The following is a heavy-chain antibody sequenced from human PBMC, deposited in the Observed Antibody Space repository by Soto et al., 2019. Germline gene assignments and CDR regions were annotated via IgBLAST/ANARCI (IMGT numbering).Heavy chain of an antibody. CDR3: ARDTVVPAAMEGWFDP. D-gene: IGHD2-2*01. CDR2: ISSSSSYI. CDR1: GFTCSSYS. Sequence: PGGSLRLSCAASGFTCSSYSMNWVRQAPGKGLEWVSSISSSSSYIYYADSVKGRFTISRDNAKNSLYLQMNSLRAEDTAVYYCARDTVVPAAMEGWFDPWGQGTLVTVSS. V-gene: IGHV3-21*01. J-gene: IGHJ5*02.